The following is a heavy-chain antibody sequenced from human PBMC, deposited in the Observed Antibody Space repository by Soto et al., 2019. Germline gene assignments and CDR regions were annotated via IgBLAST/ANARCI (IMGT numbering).Heavy chain of an antibody. CDR1: GDSVSSGNYC. D-gene: IGHD1-1*01. CDR3: AGDSWTVSAYNYYGMDV. Sequence: PSETLSLTCTVSGDSVSSGNYCWTWIRQPPGKGLEYIGYIYYTGNTYYNPSLKGRAIISADTSKNQFSLKLSSVTAADTAVYYCAGDSWTVSAYNYYGMDVWGQGTTVTVSS. J-gene: IGHJ6*02. CDR2: IYYTGNT. V-gene: IGHV4-30-4*01.